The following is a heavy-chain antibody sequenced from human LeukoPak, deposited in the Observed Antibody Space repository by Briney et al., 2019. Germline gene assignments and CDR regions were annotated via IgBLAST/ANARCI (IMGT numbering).Heavy chain of an antibody. V-gene: IGHV1-2*02. CDR1: GYTFSGYY. J-gene: IGHJ4*02. CDR2: INPNSGGT. CDR3: ARYSSSSSWDY. D-gene: IGHD6-6*01. Sequence: ASVKVSCKASGYTFSGYYMHWVRQAPGQGLEWIGWINPNSGGTNYAQKFQGRVTMTRDTSISTAYMELSRLRSDDTAVYYCARYSSSSSWDYWGQGTLVTVSS.